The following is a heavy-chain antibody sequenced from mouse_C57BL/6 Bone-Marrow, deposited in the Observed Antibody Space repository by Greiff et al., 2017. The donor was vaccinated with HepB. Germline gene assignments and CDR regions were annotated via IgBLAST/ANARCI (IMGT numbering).Heavy chain of an antibody. J-gene: IGHJ3*01. CDR1: GYSITSGYY. Sequence: EVQLQESGPGLVKPSQSLSLTCSVTGYSITSGYYWNWIRQFPGNKLEWMGYISYDGSNNYNPSLKNRISITRDTSKNQFFLKLNSVTTEDTATYYCARDNYGSRGAYWGQGTLVTVSA. CDR3: ARDNYGSRGAY. D-gene: IGHD1-1*01. V-gene: IGHV3-6*01. CDR2: ISYDGSN.